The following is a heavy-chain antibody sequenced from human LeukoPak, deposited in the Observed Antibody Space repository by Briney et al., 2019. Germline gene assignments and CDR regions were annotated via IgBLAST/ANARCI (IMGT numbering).Heavy chain of an antibody. CDR2: FYYSGST. CDR1: GGSISSGGYY. V-gene: IGHV4-31*03. CDR3: ARGHIVVVPAAIDGWFDP. D-gene: IGHD2-2*01. Sequence: SETLSLTCTVSGGSISSGGYYWSWIRQHPGKGLEWIGYFYYSGSTYYNPSLKSRVTISVDTSKNQFSLKLSSVTAADTAVYYCARGHIVVVPAAIDGWFDPWGQGTLVTVSS. J-gene: IGHJ5*02.